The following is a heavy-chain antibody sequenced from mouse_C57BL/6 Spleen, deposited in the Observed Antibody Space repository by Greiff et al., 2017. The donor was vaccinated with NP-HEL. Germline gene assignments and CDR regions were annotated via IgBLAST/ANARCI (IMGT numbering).Heavy chain of an antibody. CDR3: ARAYGIPYYVDD. V-gene: IGHV5-17*01. CDR1: GFTFSDYG. CDR2: ISSGSSTF. Sequence: EVKLVESGGGLVKPGGSLNLSCAAPGFTFSDYGMHWVRQAPEKGLEWVAYISSGSSTFYYADTVKGRFTISRDNAKNTLFLQMTSRRSEDTAMYYCARAYGIPYYVDDWGQGTTLTVSS. J-gene: IGHJ2*01. D-gene: IGHD1-1*01.